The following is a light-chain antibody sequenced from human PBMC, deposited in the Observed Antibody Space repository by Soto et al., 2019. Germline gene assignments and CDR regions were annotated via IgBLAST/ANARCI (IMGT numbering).Light chain of an antibody. CDR3: QQSYRTPLT. CDR2: AAS. CDR1: QTVSTY. Sequence: DIQMTKSPSSLSASVGDRVTITCRASQTVSTYLNWYQQKPGTAPKLLIYAASSLQSGVPSRFRGSGSGTDFTLTISSLQPEDSATYYCQQSYRTPLTFGGGTKVEL. V-gene: IGKV1-39*01. J-gene: IGKJ4*01.